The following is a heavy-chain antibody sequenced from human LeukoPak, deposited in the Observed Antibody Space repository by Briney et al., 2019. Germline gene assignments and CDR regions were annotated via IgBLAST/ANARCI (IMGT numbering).Heavy chain of an antibody. CDR3: LSGAYPSP. CDR2: MNPGTNKK. Sequence: ASVKVSCKASGYTFTSYGISWVRQAPGQGPEWMAWMNPGTNKKGFAQKFQGRVTLTSDSSISTMYMEISSLTFDDTAVYYCLSGAYPSPWGQGTLVTVSS. J-gene: IGHJ4*02. CDR1: GYTFTSYG. V-gene: IGHV1-8*02.